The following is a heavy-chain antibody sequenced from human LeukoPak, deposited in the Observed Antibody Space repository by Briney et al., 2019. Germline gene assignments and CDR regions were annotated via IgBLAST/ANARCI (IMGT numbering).Heavy chain of an antibody. V-gene: IGHV4-59*08. CDR3: GRRDSSGSFDY. J-gene: IGHJ4*02. CDR2: IYNSGST. D-gene: IGHD3-22*01. Sequence: SETLSLTCTVSDGSIRGHYWSWIRQPPGKGLEWIGNIYNSGSTNYNPSLKSRVTISVDTSKNQFSLKLSSVTAADTAVYYCGRRDSSGSFDYWGQGTLVTVSS. CDR1: DGSIRGHY.